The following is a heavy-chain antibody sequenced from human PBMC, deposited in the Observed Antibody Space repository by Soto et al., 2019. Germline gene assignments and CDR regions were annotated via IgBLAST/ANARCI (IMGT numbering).Heavy chain of an antibody. CDR3: ARQIGSLFLIAVAAIDY. J-gene: IGHJ4*02. CDR1: GGSISSSSYY. V-gene: IGHV4-39*01. Sequence: SETLSLTCTVSGGSISSSSYYWGWIRQPPGKGLEWIGSIYYSGSTYYNPSLKSRVTISVVTSKNQFSLKLSSVTAADTAVYYCARQIGSLFLIAVAAIDYWGQGTLVTVSS. CDR2: IYYSGST. D-gene: IGHD6-19*01.